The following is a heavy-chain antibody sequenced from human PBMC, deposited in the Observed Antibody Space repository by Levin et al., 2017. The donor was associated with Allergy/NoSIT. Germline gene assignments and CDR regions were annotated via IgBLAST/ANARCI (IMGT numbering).Heavy chain of an antibody. D-gene: IGHD3-9*01. CDR3: ATDITRDILTGYSPYYYYGMDV. V-gene: IGHV1-24*01. CDR1: GYTLTELS. J-gene: IGHJ6*02. CDR2: FDPEDGET. Sequence: EASVKVSCKVSGYTLTELSMHWVRQAPGKGLEWMGGFDPEDGETIYAQKFQGRVTMTEDTSTDTAYMELSSLRSEDTAVYYCATDITRDILTGYSPYYYYGMDVWGQGTTVTVSS.